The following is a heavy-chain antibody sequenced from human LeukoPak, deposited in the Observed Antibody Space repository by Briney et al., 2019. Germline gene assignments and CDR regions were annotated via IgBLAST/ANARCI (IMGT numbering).Heavy chain of an antibody. CDR3: AKCHRGVIDY. J-gene: IGHJ4*02. V-gene: IGHV3-23*01. CDR2: ISGSGGST. CDR1: VFTFTSYA. D-gene: IGHD3-10*01. Sequence: RGSLRLSCAASVFTFTSYAMSWVRQAPGKGLEWVSAISGSGGSTYYADSVEGRFTISRDNSKNTLYLQMNSLRAEDTAVYYCAKCHRGVIDYWGQGTLVTVSS.